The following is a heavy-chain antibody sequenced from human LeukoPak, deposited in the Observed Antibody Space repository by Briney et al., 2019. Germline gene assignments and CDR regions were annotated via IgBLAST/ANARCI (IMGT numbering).Heavy chain of an antibody. Sequence: PSETLSLTCAVSGGPFSGYFWGWIRQSSGKGLEWIGEIHNSGTTNYNPSLNSRVTISEDTSKNQFYLSLSSVTAADTAVYYCARRYYYNLGSFPFDFWGQGTLVTVSS. CDR3: ARRYYYNLGSFPFDF. CDR1: GGPFSGYF. CDR2: IHNSGTT. J-gene: IGHJ4*02. D-gene: IGHD3-10*01. V-gene: IGHV4-34*01.